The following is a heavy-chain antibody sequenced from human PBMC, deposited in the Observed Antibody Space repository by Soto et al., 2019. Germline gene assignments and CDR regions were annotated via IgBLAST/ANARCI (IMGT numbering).Heavy chain of an antibody. Sequence: PGGSLRLSCAASGFTFSDYYMSWIRQAPGKGLEWVSYISSSGSTIYYADSVKGRFTISRDNAKNSLYLQMNSLRAEDTAVYYCARTMVRGVMILQHYCYIDVRGKGTTVTGSS. D-gene: IGHD3-10*01. J-gene: IGHJ6*03. CDR1: GFTFSDYY. CDR3: ARTMVRGVMILQHYCYIDV. CDR2: ISSSGSTI. V-gene: IGHV3-11*01.